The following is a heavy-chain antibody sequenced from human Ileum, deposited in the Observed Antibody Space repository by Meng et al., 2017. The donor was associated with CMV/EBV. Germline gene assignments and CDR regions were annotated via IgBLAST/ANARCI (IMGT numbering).Heavy chain of an antibody. CDR3: ARDPRYSDNWFRAGDFQQ. Sequence: QVQLVQSGAEVKMPGXSVKVSRRTSGYDFTSYGISWVRQAPGQGLEWVGWISPYSGNTKYAQKYQGRVILTRDTATNTAYMELTSLVFDDTAAYYCARDPRYSDNWFRAGDFQQWGQGTLVTVSS. CDR1: GYDFTSYG. V-gene: IGHV1-18*01. J-gene: IGHJ1*01. CDR2: ISPYSGNT. D-gene: IGHD4-17*01.